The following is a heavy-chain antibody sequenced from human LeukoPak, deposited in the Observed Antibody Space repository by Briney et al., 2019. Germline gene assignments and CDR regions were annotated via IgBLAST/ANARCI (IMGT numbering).Heavy chain of an antibody. CDR1: GGSISSGDYY. CDR2: IYYSGST. J-gene: IGHJ3*02. V-gene: IGHV4-30-4*02. Sequence: SETLSLTCTVSGGSISSGDYYWSWIRQPPGKGLEWIGYIYYSGSTYYNPSLKSRVTISLDTSKNQFSLKLTSVTAADTAVYYCAREGAFDTWGQGTMVTVSS. CDR3: AREGAFDT.